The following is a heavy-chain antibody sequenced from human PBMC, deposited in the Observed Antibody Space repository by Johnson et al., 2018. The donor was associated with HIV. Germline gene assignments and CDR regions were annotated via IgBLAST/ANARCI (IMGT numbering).Heavy chain of an antibody. Sequence: VQLVESGGGLVQPGGSLRLSFAASGFTFSNYWMTWVRQAPGKGPEWVANIKQDGGEEIYGDSVKGRFTISRDNAKNSLYLQMSGLRGEDTAVYYCARDSGEEWLNDAFDIWGQGTMVTVSS. CDR1: GFTFSNYW. J-gene: IGHJ3*02. CDR2: IKQDGGEE. D-gene: IGHD6-19*01. V-gene: IGHV3-7*01. CDR3: ARDSGEEWLNDAFDI.